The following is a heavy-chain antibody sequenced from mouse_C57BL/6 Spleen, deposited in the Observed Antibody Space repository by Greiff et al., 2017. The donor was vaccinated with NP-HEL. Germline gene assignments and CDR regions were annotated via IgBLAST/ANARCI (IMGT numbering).Heavy chain of an antibody. D-gene: IGHD1-1*01. CDR2: IYPGDGDT. J-gene: IGHJ4*01. CDR3: ARSPLITTVVATRDAMDY. V-gene: IGHV1-82*01. Sequence: LVESGPELVKPGASVKISCKASGYAFSSSWMNWVKQRPGKGLEWIGRIYPGDGDTNYNGKFKGKATLTADKSSSTAYMQLSSLTSEDSAVYFCARSPLITTVVATRDAMDYWGQGTSVTVSS. CDR1: GYAFSSSW.